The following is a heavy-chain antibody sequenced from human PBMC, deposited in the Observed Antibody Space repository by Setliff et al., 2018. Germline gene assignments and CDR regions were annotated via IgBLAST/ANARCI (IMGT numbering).Heavy chain of an antibody. Sequence: SETLSLTCTVSGRSVSRDSDFWNWIRRSAGNKLEWIGHIYSSGSTEYNPSLKSRVTMSIDASKNQFSLKLTSATAADTAVYYCARHPTNPNFDPWGRGILVTVSS. V-gene: IGHV4-61*09. CDR1: GRSVSRDSDF. J-gene: IGHJ5*02. CDR2: IYSSGST. CDR3: ARHPTNPNFDP.